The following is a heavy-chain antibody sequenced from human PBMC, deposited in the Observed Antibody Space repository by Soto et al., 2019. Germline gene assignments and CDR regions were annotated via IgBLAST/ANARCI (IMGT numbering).Heavy chain of an antibody. J-gene: IGHJ4*02. CDR1: GFTFSSYE. Sequence: EVQLVESGGGLVQPGGSLRLSCAASGFTFSSYEMNWVRQAPGKGLEWGSYISSSGSTIDYADSVKGRFTISRDNAKHLLYLQMNGLSAEDTAVYYCARAPYDSSGLFDYWGQGTLVTVSS. CDR3: ARAPYDSSGLFDY. D-gene: IGHD3-22*01. V-gene: IGHV3-48*03. CDR2: ISSSGSTI.